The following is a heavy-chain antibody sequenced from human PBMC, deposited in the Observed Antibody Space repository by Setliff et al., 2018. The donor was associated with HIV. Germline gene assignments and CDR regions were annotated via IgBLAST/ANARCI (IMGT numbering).Heavy chain of an antibody. CDR2: IIPISGTA. D-gene: IGHD3-3*01. J-gene: IGHJ3*02. Sequence: SVKVSCKASGGTLSSYAISWVRQAPGQGLEWMGRIIPISGTANNAQKFQGRVTMTTDTSTSTAYMDLRSLRSDDTAVYFCVREGGAIFGVVIEGPAFDIWGQGTMVTVSS. CDR1: GGTLSSYA. V-gene: IGHV1-69*05. CDR3: VREGGAIFGVVIEGPAFDI.